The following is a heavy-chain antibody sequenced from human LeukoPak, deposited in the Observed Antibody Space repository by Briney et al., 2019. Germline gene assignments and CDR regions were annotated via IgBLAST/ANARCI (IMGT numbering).Heavy chain of an antibody. CDR1: GYTFTGYY. V-gene: IGHV1-2*02. Sequence: ASVKVSCKASGYTFTGYYIHWVRQAPGQGLEWMGWINPNSGRTNYAQKFQGRVTMTREKSISTAYMELRRLTSDDTAVYYCAPDPGSPRLFDSWGQGTLVSVSS. CDR2: INPNSGRT. D-gene: IGHD2-21*01. J-gene: IGHJ4*02. CDR3: APDPGSPRLFDS.